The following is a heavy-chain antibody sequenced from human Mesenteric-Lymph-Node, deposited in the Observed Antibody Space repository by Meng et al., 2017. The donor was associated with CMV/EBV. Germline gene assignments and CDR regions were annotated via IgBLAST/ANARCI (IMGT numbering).Heavy chain of an antibody. J-gene: IGHJ4*02. Sequence: GGSLRLSCAASGFTFSSYWMNWVRQAPGKGLEWVANIKQDGSEKYYVDSVKGRFTISRDNAKNSLYLQMNSLRAEDTAVYYCARLGVAWDSSALAYYFDYWGQGTLVTVSS. V-gene: IGHV3-7*01. CDR3: ARLGVAWDSSALAYYFDY. CDR1: GFTFSSYW. D-gene: IGHD3-22*01. CDR2: IKQDGSEK.